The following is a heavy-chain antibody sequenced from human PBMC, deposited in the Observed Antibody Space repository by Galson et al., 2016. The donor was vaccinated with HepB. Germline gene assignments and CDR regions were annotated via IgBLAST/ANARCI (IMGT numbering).Heavy chain of an antibody. CDR3: ARSQWQNWFIDL. CDR2: ISVYNGIT. CDR1: GYSFSSYG. D-gene: IGHD6-19*01. Sequence: SVKVSCKASGYSFSSYGITWVRQAPGQRLEWMGWISVYNGITYYVQKFQDRVTMTRDTSTDTAYMELRRLRSDDTAVYYCARSQWQNWFIDLWGRGTLLTVSS. J-gene: IGHJ2*01. V-gene: IGHV1-18*01.